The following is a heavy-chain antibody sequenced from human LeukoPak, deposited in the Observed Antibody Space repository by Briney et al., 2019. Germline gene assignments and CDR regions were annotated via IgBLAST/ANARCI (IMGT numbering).Heavy chain of an antibody. D-gene: IGHD3-10*01. CDR1: GGTSISYA. CDR3: AREDYGSGSTHYYFDY. J-gene: IGHJ4*02. V-gene: IGHV1-69*05. Sequence: SVKVSCKASGGTSISYAISWVRQAPGQGLEWMGRIIPIFGTANYAQKFQGRVTITTDESTSTAYMELSSLRSEDTAVYYCAREDYGSGSTHYYFDYWGQGTLVTVSS. CDR2: IIPIFGTA.